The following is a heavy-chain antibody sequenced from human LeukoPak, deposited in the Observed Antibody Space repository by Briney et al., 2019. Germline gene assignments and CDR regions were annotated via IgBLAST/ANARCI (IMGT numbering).Heavy chain of an antibody. CDR1: GFTFSSYA. J-gene: IGHJ6*02. CDR3: AKEVVVPAAMNYYYYGMDV. Sequence: GGSLRLSCAASGFTFSSYAMSWVRQAPGKGLEWVSAISGSGGSTYYADSVKGRFTISRDNSKDTLYLQMNSLRAEDTAVYYCAKEVVVPAAMNYYYYGMDVWGQGTTVTVSS. V-gene: IGHV3-23*01. CDR2: ISGSGGST. D-gene: IGHD2-2*01.